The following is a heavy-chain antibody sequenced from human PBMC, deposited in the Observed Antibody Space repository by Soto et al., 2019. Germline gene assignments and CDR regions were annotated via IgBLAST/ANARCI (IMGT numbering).Heavy chain of an antibody. V-gene: IGHV3-7*01. CDR3: ARELELVGYYYYMDV. CDR2: IKQDGSEK. D-gene: IGHD1-7*01. CDR1: GFTFSSYW. J-gene: IGHJ6*03. Sequence: GGSLRLSCAASGFTFSSYWMSWVRQAPGKGLEWVANIKQDGSEKYYVDSVKGRFTISRDNAKNSLYLQMNSLRAEDTAVYYCARELELVGYYYYMDVWGKGTTVTVSS.